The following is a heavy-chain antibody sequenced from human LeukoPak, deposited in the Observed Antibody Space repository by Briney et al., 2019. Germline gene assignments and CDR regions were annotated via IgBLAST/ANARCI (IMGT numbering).Heavy chain of an antibody. D-gene: IGHD6-13*01. J-gene: IGHJ4*02. CDR3: ARQIASAGTAGFDF. V-gene: IGHV4-4*07. Sequence: KTSETLSLTCTVSGGSISSYYWSWIRQPAGKGLEWIGRIHSTGSTNYNPSLKSRVTMSVDTSKNQFSLRLRSVTAADTAVYYCARQIASAGTAGFDFWGQGALVTVSS. CDR1: GGSISSYY. CDR2: IHSTGST.